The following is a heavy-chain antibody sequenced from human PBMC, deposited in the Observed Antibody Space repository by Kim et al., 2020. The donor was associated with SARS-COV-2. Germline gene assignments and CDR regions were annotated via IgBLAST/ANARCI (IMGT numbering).Heavy chain of an antibody. J-gene: IGHJ6*02. CDR2: ISAYTGHL. V-gene: IGHV1-18*01. Sequence: ASVKVSCKASGYSFREYYFSWVRQAPGQGLQWLGRISAYTGHLAYAPSLQGRITMTTDPSTNTAYMELRRLTSDDTAVYYCTRETRVVFEGMTVGGQGTTVTVS. D-gene: IGHD2-21*02. CDR1: GYSFREYY. CDR3: TRETRVVFEGMTV.